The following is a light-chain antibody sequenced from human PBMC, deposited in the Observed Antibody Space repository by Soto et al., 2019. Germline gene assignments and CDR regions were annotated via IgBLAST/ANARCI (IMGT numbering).Light chain of an antibody. CDR2: KAS. V-gene: IGKV1-5*03. CDR3: QQYNTYPLT. Sequence: DIQMTQSPSTPSASVGDRVTITCRASQSISNWLAWYQQKPGKAPNLLIYKASSLESGVPSRFSGSGSGTEFTLTISSLQTDDFATYYCQQYNTYPLTFGGGTKVDIK. CDR1: QSISNW. J-gene: IGKJ4*01.